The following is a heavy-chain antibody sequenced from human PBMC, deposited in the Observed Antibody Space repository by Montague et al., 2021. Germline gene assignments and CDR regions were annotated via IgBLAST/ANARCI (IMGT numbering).Heavy chain of an antibody. V-gene: IGHV4-59*01. CDR3: AIQGFYESGGFFT. Sequence: SETLSLTCSVSGASINGWFWSWIRQPPGKGLEWIGFVFYSGATFSNPFPKSRVTMSAHTCTHQVSLKVNSLTAADTAVYYCAIQGFYESGGFFTWGLGTLVTVSS. D-gene: IGHD3-22*01. J-gene: IGHJ5*02. CDR2: VFYSGAT. CDR1: GASINGWF.